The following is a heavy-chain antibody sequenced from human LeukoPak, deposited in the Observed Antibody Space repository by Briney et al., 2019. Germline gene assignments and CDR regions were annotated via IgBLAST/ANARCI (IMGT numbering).Heavy chain of an antibody. V-gene: IGHV3-9*01. J-gene: IGHJ4*02. CDR2: ISWNSGSE. CDR3: ARDPNALDF. Sequence: GGSLRLFCAASGFSFDDYAMHWLRQAPGKGLQWVSGISWNSGSEGYADSVKGRFTISRDNAKNSLYLQMNSLRDEDTAVYYCARDPNALDFWGQGTLVTVSS. CDR1: GFSFDDYA.